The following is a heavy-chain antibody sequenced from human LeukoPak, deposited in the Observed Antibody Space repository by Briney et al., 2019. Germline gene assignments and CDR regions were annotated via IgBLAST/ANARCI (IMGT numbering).Heavy chain of an antibody. CDR3: AKVADYGTTGYYYGMDV. Sequence: GGSLRLSCAASGFTFSSYGMHWVRQAPGKGLEWVAVISYDGSNKYYADSVKGRFTISRDNSKNTLYLQMNSLRAEDTAVYYCAKVADYGTTGYYYGMDVWGQGTTVTVSS. CDR2: ISYDGSNK. J-gene: IGHJ6*02. D-gene: IGHD4-17*01. CDR1: GFTFSSYG. V-gene: IGHV3-30*18.